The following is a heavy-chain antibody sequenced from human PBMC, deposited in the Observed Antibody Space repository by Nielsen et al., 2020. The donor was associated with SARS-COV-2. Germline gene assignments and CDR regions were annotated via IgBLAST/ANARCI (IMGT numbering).Heavy chain of an antibody. J-gene: IGHJ4*02. V-gene: IGHV3-23*01. Sequence: GESLKISCAASGFTFGSYAMNWVRQAPGKGLEWVSSVSADGYVTYYTHSVKGRFTISRDNSKNTLSLQMNSLRAEDTALYYCARDFKDLGKWGQGTLVTVSS. CDR1: GFTFGSYA. D-gene: IGHD2-15*01. CDR3: ARDFKDLGK. CDR2: VSADGYVT.